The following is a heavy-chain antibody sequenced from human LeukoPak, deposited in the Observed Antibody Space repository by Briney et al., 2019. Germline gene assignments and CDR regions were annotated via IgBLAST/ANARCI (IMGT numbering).Heavy chain of an antibody. D-gene: IGHD3-3*01. Sequence: ASVKVSCKASGYTFTGYYMHWVRQAPGQGLAWMRWINPNSAGTNYAQKFQGRVTMTRHTSISTAYMELSRLRSDDTAVYYCAREGITIFGVVGIYYYYGMDVWGQGTTVTVSS. CDR3: AREGITIFGVVGIYYYYGMDV. J-gene: IGHJ6*02. CDR1: GYTFTGYY. V-gene: IGHV1-2*02. CDR2: INPNSAGT.